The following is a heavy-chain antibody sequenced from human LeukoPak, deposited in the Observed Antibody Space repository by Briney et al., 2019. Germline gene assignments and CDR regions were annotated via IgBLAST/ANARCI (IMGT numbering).Heavy chain of an antibody. Sequence: PGGALRVSCAQPGVTFTDYIIDTGCQAPGKGLEWVGRARNKANRYTTDYAASVKGRFTISRDDSKNSLYLQMHRLKTEDTALYYCARVDCSGGNCFFGHWGQGTLVTVSS. J-gene: IGHJ1*01. CDR3: ARVDCSGGNCFFGH. CDR1: GVTFTDYI. V-gene: IGHV3-72*01. CDR2: ARNKANRYTT. D-gene: IGHD2-15*01.